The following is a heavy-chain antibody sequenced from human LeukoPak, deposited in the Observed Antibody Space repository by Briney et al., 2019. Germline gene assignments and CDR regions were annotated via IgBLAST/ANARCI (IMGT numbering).Heavy chain of an antibody. CDR3: TSSSNSYDFRSGYYKGLTNWFDP. Sequence: GGSLRLSCTASGFTFGDYAMSWVRQAPGKGLEWVGFIRSKAYGGTTEYAASVKGRFTISRDDSKSIAYLQMNSLKTEDTAVYYCTSSSNSYDFRSGYYKGLTNWFDPWGQGTLVTVSS. CDR1: GFTFGDYA. V-gene: IGHV3-49*04. D-gene: IGHD3-3*01. CDR2: IRSKAYGGTT. J-gene: IGHJ5*02.